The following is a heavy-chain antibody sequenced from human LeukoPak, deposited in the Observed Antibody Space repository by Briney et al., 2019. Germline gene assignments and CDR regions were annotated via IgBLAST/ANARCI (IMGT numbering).Heavy chain of an antibody. D-gene: IGHD4-17*01. CDR3: ARGDEGDTTVLRGGYFDY. Sequence: GGALRLSCTGSGFTFSDYFMTWIRQAPGKGLEYISFITSSGATTYYADSVKGRFTISRDNAKNSLYLQVDSLRAEDTAVYYCARGDEGDTTVLRGGYFDYWGQGTLVTVSS. V-gene: IGHV3-11*04. CDR2: ITSSGATT. CDR1: GFTFSDYF. J-gene: IGHJ4*02.